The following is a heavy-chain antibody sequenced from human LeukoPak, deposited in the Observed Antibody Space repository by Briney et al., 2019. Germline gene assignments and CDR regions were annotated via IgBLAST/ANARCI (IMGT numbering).Heavy chain of an antibody. D-gene: IGHD3-3*01. Sequence: EASVKVSCKASGYTFTGYCMHWVRQAPGQGLEWMGWINPNSGGTNYAQKFQGRVTMTRDTSISTAYMELSRLRSDDTAVYYCARRSSNYDFWSGALDWFDPWGQGTLVTVSS. CDR1: GYTFTGYC. CDR3: ARRSSNYDFWSGALDWFDP. J-gene: IGHJ5*02. CDR2: INPNSGGT. V-gene: IGHV1-2*02.